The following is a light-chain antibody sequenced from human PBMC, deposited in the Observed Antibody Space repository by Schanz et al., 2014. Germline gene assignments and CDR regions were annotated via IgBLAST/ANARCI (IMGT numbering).Light chain of an antibody. CDR2: AAS. Sequence: DIVLTQFPDTLSLSPGERATLSCRASQSVTSTSLAWYQQKPGQAPRVVISAASRRAPGIPDRFSGSGSGTDFTLTISSLEPEDFAVYYCQQYGNSPPFTFGQGTRLEIK. CDR1: QSVTSTS. V-gene: IGKV3-20*01. J-gene: IGKJ2*01. CDR3: QQYGNSPPFT.